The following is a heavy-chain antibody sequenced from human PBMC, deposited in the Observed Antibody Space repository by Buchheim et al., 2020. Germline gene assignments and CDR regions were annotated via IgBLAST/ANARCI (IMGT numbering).Heavy chain of an antibody. CDR3: ARVEWELHFFDY. J-gene: IGHJ4*02. D-gene: IGHD1-26*01. Sequence: QVQLVESGGGVVQPGRSLRLSCAASGFTFSSYAMHWVRQAPGKGLAWVAVISYDGSNKYYADSVKARFTISRDNPKNTLYLQMNSLRAEDTAVYYCARVEWELHFFDYWGQGTL. CDR1: GFTFSSYA. V-gene: IGHV3-30-3*01. CDR2: ISYDGSNK.